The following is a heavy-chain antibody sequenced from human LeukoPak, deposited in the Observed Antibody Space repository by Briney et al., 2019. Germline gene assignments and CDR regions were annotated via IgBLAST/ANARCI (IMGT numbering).Heavy chain of an antibody. Sequence: GGSLRLSCAASGFTFSSYAMSWVRQAPGKGLEWVSGISGSGESANSADSVKGRFTISRDNSKNTLYLQMNSLRAEDTAVYYCAKEEIAAAGNLYNWFDPWGQGTLVTVSS. CDR2: ISGSGESA. CDR3: AKEEIAAAGNLYNWFDP. V-gene: IGHV3-23*01. CDR1: GFTFSSYA. D-gene: IGHD6-13*01. J-gene: IGHJ5*02.